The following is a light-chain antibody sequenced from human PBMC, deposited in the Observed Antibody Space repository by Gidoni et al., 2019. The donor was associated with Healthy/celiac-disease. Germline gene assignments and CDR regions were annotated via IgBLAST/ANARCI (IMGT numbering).Light chain of an antibody. CDR3: QQRSNWPLT. CDR1: QSVSYY. J-gene: IGKJ4*01. Sequence: EIVFTQSPASLSLSPGERATLPCRASQSVSYYLAWYQKKPGQAPRLLIYDASNRATGIPARFSGSGSGTDFTLTISSLEPEDFAVYYCQQRSNWPLTFGGGTKVEIK. CDR2: DAS. V-gene: IGKV3-11*01.